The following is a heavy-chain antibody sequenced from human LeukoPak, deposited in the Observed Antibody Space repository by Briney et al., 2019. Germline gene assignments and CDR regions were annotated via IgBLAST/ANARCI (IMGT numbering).Heavy chain of an antibody. Sequence: GASVKVSCKASGYTFTGYYMHWVRQAPGQGLEWMGWINPNSGGTNYAQKFQGRVTMTRDTSISTAYMEPSRLRSDDTAVYYCARDRYIVVVTALTEFDYWGQGTLVTVSS. V-gene: IGHV1-2*02. CDR2: INPNSGGT. D-gene: IGHD2-21*02. CDR1: GYTFTGYY. CDR3: ARDRYIVVVTALTEFDY. J-gene: IGHJ4*02.